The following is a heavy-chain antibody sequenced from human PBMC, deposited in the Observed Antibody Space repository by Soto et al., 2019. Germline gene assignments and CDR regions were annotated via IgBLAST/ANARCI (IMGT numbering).Heavy chain of an antibody. D-gene: IGHD3-9*01. Sequence: EVQLLESGGGLVQPGGSLRLSCAASGFTFSNYAMSWVRQAPGKGLEWVSGISGGGARTYHADSVKGRFTISRDNSKNTLYLKMNSLIDRDTAVYYYAKASIFSETGLVAHNWFKPWGQGTLVTVSS. CDR3: AKASIFSETGLVAHNWFKP. CDR2: ISGGGART. J-gene: IGHJ5*02. CDR1: GFTFSNYA. V-gene: IGHV3-23*01.